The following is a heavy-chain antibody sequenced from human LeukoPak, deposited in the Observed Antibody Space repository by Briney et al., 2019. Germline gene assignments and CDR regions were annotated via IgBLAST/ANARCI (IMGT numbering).Heavy chain of an antibody. CDR1: GFTFRSHA. J-gene: IGHJ6*02. V-gene: IGHV3-9*01. CDR2: IMWRSGST. CDR3: TKDLTPGGADV. Sequence: SLRLSCAASGFTFRSHAMSWVRQAPGKGLEWVAGIMWRSGSTGYGDSVKGRFTISRDNAKKSLYLQMNGLRVEDTAFYYCTKDLTPGGADVWGQGTTVTVSS. D-gene: IGHD3-10*01.